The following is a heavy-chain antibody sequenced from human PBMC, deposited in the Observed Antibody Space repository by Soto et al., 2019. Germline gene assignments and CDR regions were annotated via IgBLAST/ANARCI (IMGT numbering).Heavy chain of an antibody. D-gene: IGHD7-27*01. CDR3: ARGWGRIFDY. Sequence: QVQLQQWGAGLLKPSETLSLTCAVYGGSFSGYYWNWIRQPPGKGLEWIGELNHSGSTNYHPSLKSRVTISVDTSKNQFSLKLSSVTAADTAVYYCARGWGRIFDYWGQGTLVTVSS. CDR1: GGSFSGYY. CDR2: LNHSGST. J-gene: IGHJ4*02. V-gene: IGHV4-34*01.